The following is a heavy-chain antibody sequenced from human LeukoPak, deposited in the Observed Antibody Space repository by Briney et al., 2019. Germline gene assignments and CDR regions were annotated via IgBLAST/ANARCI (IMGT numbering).Heavy chain of an antibody. Sequence: GGSLRLSCAASGFTFSDYYMSWIRQAPGKGLDWVSYISSSGSTIYYADSVKGRFTISRDNAKNSLYLQMNSLRAEDTAVYYCASTYNWNPAYNWFDPWGQGALVTVSS. CDR2: ISSSGSTI. V-gene: IGHV3-11*04. J-gene: IGHJ5*02. D-gene: IGHD1-20*01. CDR1: GFTFSDYY. CDR3: ASTYNWNPAYNWFDP.